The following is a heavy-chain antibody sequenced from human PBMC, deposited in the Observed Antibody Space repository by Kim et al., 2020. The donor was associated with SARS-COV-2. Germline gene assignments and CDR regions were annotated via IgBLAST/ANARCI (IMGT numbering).Heavy chain of an antibody. CDR1: GFSVRNHY. CDR2: IYVGDAT. Sequence: GGSLRLSCAGSGFSVRNHYMTWVRQPPGKGLNWVSVIYVGDATLYADSVKGRFTISRDNSKNTLYLQMNSLRPEDTAVYYCAKDDDLGFWPWGQGTLVTVSS. D-gene: IGHD3-3*01. CDR3: AKDDDLGFWP. J-gene: IGHJ5*02. V-gene: IGHV3-53*05.